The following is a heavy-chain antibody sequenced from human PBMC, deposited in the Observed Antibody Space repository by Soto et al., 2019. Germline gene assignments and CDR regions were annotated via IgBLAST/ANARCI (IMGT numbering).Heavy chain of an antibody. V-gene: IGHV3-7*01. J-gene: IGHJ4*02. CDR1: GFTFSSYW. CDR2: IKQDGSEK. D-gene: IGHD3-22*01. Sequence: GGSLRLSCAASGFTFSSYWMSWVRQAPGKGLEWVANIKQDGSEKDYVDSVKGRFTISRDNAKNSLYLQMNSLRAEDTAAYYCARDNHYYDPGAFDYWGQGTLVTVSS. CDR3: ARDNHYYDPGAFDY.